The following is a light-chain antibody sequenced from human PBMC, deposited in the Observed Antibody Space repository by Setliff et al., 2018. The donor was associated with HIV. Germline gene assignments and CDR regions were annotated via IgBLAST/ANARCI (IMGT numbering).Light chain of an antibody. Sequence: SYELTQPPSVSVSPGQTASITCSGDKLGDKYACWYQQKPGQSPVLVIYQDSKRPSGIPERFSGSNSGNTATLTISGTQAMDEADYYCQAWDGSTYVFGTGTKATVL. CDR1: KLGDKY. CDR3: QAWDGSTYV. V-gene: IGLV3-1*01. CDR2: QDS. J-gene: IGLJ1*01.